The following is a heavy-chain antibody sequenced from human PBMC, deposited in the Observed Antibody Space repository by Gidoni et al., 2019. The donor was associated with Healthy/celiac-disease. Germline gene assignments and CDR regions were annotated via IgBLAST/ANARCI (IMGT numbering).Heavy chain of an antibody. V-gene: IGHV1-2*04. J-gene: IGHJ4*02. Sequence: QVQLVQSGAEVKTPGASVKVSCKASGYTFTGYYMHWVRQAPGQGLEWMGWINPNSGGTNYAQKFQGWVTMTRDTSISTAYMELSRLRSDDTAVYYCARSYSSGYYYEYYFDYWGQGTLVTVSS. CDR3: ARSYSSGYYYEYYFDY. D-gene: IGHD3-22*01. CDR1: GYTFTGYY. CDR2: INPNSGGT.